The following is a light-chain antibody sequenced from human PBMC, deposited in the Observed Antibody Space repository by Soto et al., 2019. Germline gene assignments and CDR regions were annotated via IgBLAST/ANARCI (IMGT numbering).Light chain of an antibody. CDR3: SSYTSSSTPYV. Sequence: QSALTQPRSVSGSPGQSVTISCTGASGDIGGYNYVSWYQHHPGKAPKLIIFDVNKRPSGVPDRFSGSKSGNTASLTISGLQAEDEADYYCSSYTSSSTPYVFGTGTKLTVL. CDR1: SGDIGGYNY. CDR2: DVN. V-gene: IGLV2-11*01. J-gene: IGLJ1*01.